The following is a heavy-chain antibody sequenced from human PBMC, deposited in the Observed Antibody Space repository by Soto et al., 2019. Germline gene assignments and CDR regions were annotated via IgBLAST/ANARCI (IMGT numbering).Heavy chain of an antibody. J-gene: IGHJ5*01. CDR2: LNTYGNT. V-gene: IGHV4-4*07. Sequence: SDTLSLTCTVSGGSMSSYRWSWIRQPAGKGLEWIGRLNTYGNTHYNPSLKSRVTVSVDTSRNQFFLTLRSVTAADSAVYHCGRESGGTCDLEAAWGQGTPVAGSA. CDR3: GRESGGTCDLEAA. CDR1: GGSMSSYR. D-gene: IGHD3-16*01.